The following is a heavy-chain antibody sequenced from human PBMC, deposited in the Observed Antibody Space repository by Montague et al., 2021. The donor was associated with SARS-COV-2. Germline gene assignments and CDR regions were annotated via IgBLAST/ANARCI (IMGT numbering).Heavy chain of an antibody. CDR3: ARHFPSGYTFGPDAFDL. J-gene: IGHJ3*01. CDR1: GGSINSTTYY. D-gene: IGHD5-18*01. CDR2: VYYTGSN. V-gene: IGHV4-39*01. Sequence: SETLSLTCTVSGGSINSTTYYWAWIRQPPGKGLEWIGSVYYTGSNYYNPSLQSRGTMSVDTSKKQFSLKLSSVTAADTGVYYCARHFPSGYTFGPDAFDLRGQGTMVTVSS.